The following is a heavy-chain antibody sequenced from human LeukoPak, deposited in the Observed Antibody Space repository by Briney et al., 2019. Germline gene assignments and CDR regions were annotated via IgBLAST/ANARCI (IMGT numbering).Heavy chain of an antibody. Sequence: GGSLRLSCAASGFTFSSYEMNWVRQAPGKGLEWVSYISSSGSTIYYADSVKGRFTISRDNAKNSLYLQMNSLRAEDTAVYYCARVSGGSYYGGAFDIWGQGTMVTVSS. D-gene: IGHD1-26*01. CDR2: ISSSGSTI. J-gene: IGHJ3*02. CDR3: ARVSGGSYYGGAFDI. CDR1: GFTFSSYE. V-gene: IGHV3-48*03.